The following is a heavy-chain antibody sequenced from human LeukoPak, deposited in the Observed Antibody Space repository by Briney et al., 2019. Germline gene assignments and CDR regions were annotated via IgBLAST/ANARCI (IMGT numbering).Heavy chain of an antibody. J-gene: IGHJ3*02. Sequence: GGSLRLSCAASGFTVSSNYMSWVRQAPGEGLEWVSVIYSGGSTYYADSVKGRFTISRDNSKNTLYHQMNSLRAEDTAVYYCAREGGYYDSSGYYLGVAFDIWGQGTMVTVSS. CDR3: AREGGYYDSSGYYLGVAFDI. D-gene: IGHD3-22*01. V-gene: IGHV3-53*01. CDR2: IYSGGST. CDR1: GFTVSSNY.